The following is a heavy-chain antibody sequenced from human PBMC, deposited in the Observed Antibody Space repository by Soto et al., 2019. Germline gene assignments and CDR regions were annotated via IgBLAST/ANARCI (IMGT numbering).Heavy chain of an antibody. D-gene: IGHD4-17*01. CDR2: ISYDGSNK. V-gene: IGHV3-30-3*01. CDR3: ARDRPQYGDYGYYSYGMDV. CDR1: GFTFSSYA. Sequence: SLRLSCAASGFTFSSYAMHWVRQAPGKGLEWVAVISYDGSNKYYADSVKGRFTISRDNSKNTLYLQMNSLRAEDTAVYYCARDRPQYGDYGYYSYGMDVWGQGTTVTVYS. J-gene: IGHJ6*02.